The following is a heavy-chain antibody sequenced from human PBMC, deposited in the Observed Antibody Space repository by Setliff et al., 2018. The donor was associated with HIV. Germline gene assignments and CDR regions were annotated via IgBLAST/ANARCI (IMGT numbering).Heavy chain of an antibody. CDR1: SHPTSYY. D-gene: IGHD7-27*01. CDR3: ARQLSNSLDY. Sequence: GASVKVSCKPYSHPTSYYMHWVRQVPGIGLQWMGVINPSGGLTDYPQKFRGRVTMTRDTSTNTVYMQLSSLTSEDTAVYYCARQLSNSLDYWGQGTLVTVSS. J-gene: IGHJ4*02. V-gene: IGHV1-46*01. CDR2: INPSGGLT.